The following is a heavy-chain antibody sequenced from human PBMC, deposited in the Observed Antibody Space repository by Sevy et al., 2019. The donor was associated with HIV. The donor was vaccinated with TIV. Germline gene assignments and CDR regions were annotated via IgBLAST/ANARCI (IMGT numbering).Heavy chain of an antibody. D-gene: IGHD1-1*01. CDR3: ARIPSPQLGRYFGTDV. V-gene: IGHV3-11*01. Sequence: GGSLKLSCAASGFTFSDYWMTWVRQAPGKGLESISCINYSGDVIHYTDSVKGRFTISRDNAKKSLSLEMNSLRADDTAIYYCARIPSPQLGRYFGTDVWGRGTTVTVSS. CDR2: INYSGDVI. J-gene: IGHJ6*02. CDR1: GFTFSDYW.